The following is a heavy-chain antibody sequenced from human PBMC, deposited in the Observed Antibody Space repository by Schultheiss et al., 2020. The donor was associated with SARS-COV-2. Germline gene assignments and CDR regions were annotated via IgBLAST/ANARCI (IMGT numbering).Heavy chain of an antibody. J-gene: IGHJ5*02. CDR2: ITTDGDA. V-gene: IGHV3-23*05. Sequence: GGSLRLSCAASGFTFDDYALHWVRQGPGKGLEWVSAITTDGDAYSAGSVMGRFTISRDNSKNTLYLQMNSLRAEDTAVYYCARISQGSWFSWFDPWGQGTLVTVSS. CDR3: ARISQGSWFSWFDP. CDR1: GFTFDDYA. D-gene: IGHD6-13*01.